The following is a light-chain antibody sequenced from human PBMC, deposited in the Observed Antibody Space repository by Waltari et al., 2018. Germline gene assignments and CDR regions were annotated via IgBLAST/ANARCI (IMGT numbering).Light chain of an antibody. CDR2: KAS. J-gene: IGKJ4*01. Sequence: IXMTXSPSTLXASVGDRVTITCRASQSISHWLAWYQQKPGKAPKLLISKASSLEKEVPSRFSGSGSGTEFTLTITNLQPDDFATFYCQRYDDYPPTFGGGTKVEIK. CDR3: QRYDDYPPT. CDR1: QSISHW. V-gene: IGKV1-5*03.